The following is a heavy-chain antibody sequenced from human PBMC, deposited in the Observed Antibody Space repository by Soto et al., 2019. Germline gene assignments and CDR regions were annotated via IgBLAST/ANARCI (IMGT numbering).Heavy chain of an antibody. CDR3: GRGRSGQIVVFY. J-gene: IGHJ4*02. CDR2: IGPESGAT. Sequence: ASVKVSCKASGYTFTGHYIHWVRQAPEQGPEWMGEIGPESGATRYAQKFQGRVTMTRDMSITTVYMELNNLSPDDTAVYYCGRGRSGQIVVFYWGQGTPVTISS. V-gene: IGHV1-2*02. D-gene: IGHD5-12*01. CDR1: GYTFTGHY.